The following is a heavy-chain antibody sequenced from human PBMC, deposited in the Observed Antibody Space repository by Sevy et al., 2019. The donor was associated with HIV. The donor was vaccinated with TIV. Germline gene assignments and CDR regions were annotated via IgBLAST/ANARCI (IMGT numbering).Heavy chain of an antibody. CDR3: AKDHNLWSEGGFLHH. Sequence: GGSLRLSCAASGFTFSSYAIHWVRQTPGKGLEWVAVISYDGNNKYYADSVKGRFTISRDNSKNTLYAQMNSLRAEDTAVDYCAKDHNLWSEGGFLHHWGQGTLVTVSS. V-gene: IGHV3-30*18. CDR1: GFTFSSYA. CDR2: ISYDGNNK. D-gene: IGHD3-10*01. J-gene: IGHJ1*01.